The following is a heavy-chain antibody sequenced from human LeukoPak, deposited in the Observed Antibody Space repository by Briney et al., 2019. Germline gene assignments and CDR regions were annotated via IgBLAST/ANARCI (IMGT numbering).Heavy chain of an antibody. D-gene: IGHD5-18*01. V-gene: IGHV3-21*01. CDR3: AKRGYSYGHHASDI. CDR2: ISSSSSYI. J-gene: IGHJ3*02. CDR1: GFTLSSYN. Sequence: PGGSLRLSCAASGFTLSSYNMNWVRQAPGKGLEWVSSISSSSSYIYYADSVKGRFTISRDNAKNSLYLQMNSLRAEDTAVYYCAKRGYSYGHHASDIWGQGTMVTVSS.